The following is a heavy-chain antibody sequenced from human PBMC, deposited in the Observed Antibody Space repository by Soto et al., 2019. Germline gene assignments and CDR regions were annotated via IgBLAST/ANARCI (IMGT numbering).Heavy chain of an antibody. V-gene: IGHV3-21*01. D-gene: IGHD2-15*01. CDR3: ARGYCSGGSCYLDEYFQH. Sequence: GGSLRLSCAASGFTFSSYSMNWVRQAPGKGLEWVSSISSSSSYIYYADSVKGRFTISRDNAKNSLYLQMNSLRAEDTAVYYCARGYCSGGSCYLDEYFQHWGQGTLVTVSS. CDR1: GFTFSSYS. J-gene: IGHJ1*01. CDR2: ISSSSSYI.